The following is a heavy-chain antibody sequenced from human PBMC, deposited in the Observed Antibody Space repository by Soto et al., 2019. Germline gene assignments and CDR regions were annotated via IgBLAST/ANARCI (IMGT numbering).Heavy chain of an antibody. CDR3: ARSITGTTRNYYYGMDV. J-gene: IGHJ6*02. CDR2: IIPIFGTA. Sequence: QVQLVQSGAEVKKPGSPVKVSCKASGGTFSSYAISWVRQAPGQGLEWMGGIIPIFGTANYAQKFQGRVTITADESTSTAYMELSSLRSEDTAVYYCARSITGTTRNYYYGMDVWGQGTTVTVSS. CDR1: GGTFSSYA. D-gene: IGHD1-20*01. V-gene: IGHV1-69*01.